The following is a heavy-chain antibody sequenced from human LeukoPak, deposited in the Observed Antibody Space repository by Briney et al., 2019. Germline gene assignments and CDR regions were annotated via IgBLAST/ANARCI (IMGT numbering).Heavy chain of an antibody. CDR2: ISYDGSNK. V-gene: IGHV3-30*04. D-gene: IGHD3-10*01. CDR1: GFTFSSYA. Sequence: GGSLRLSCAASGFTFSSYAMHWVRQAPGKGLEWVAVISYDGSNKYYADSVKGRFTISRDNSKNTLYLQMNSLRAEDTAVYYCARGSTGGSASFDYWGQGTLVTVSS. J-gene: IGHJ4*02. CDR3: ARGSTGGSASFDY.